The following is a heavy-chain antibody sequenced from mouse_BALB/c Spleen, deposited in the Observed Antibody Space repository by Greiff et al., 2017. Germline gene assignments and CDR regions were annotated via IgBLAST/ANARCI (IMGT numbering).Heavy chain of an antibody. CDR3: ASGYSAMDY. CDR1: GYSITSGYY. CDR2: ISYDGSN. J-gene: IGHJ4*01. Sequence: EVKLQESGPGLVKPSQSLSLTCSVTGYSITSGYYWNWIRQFPGNKLEWMGYISYDGSNNYNPSLKNRISITRDTSKNQFFLKLNSVTTEDTATYYCASGYSAMDYWGQGTSVTVSS. V-gene: IGHV3-6*02.